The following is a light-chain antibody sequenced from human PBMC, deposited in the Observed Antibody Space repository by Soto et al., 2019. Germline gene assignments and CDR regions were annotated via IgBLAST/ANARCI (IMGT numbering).Light chain of an antibody. J-gene: IGLJ3*02. V-gene: IGLV2-23*01. CDR2: EGS. CDR3: CSYAGHSAHWV. CDR1: SSDIGSYNL. Sequence: QSALTQPASVSGSPGQSITISCTGTSSDIGSYNLVSWYQRHPGRAPKLMVYEGSRRPSGVSNRFSDSKSGNTASLTISGLQAEDEADYFCCSYAGHSAHWVFGGGTKLTVL.